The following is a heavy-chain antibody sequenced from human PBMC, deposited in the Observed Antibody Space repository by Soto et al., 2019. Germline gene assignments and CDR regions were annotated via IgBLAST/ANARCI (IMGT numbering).Heavy chain of an antibody. Sequence: PGGSLRLSCAASGFTFSSYWMSLVRQAPGKGLEWVANIKQDGSEKYYVDSVKGRFTISRDNAKNSLYLQMNGLRAEDTAVYYCARSGRNTYYYGSGPIDYWGQGTLVTVSS. CDR2: IKQDGSEK. CDR1: GFTFSSYW. J-gene: IGHJ4*02. D-gene: IGHD3-10*01. CDR3: ARSGRNTYYYGSGPIDY. V-gene: IGHV3-7*01.